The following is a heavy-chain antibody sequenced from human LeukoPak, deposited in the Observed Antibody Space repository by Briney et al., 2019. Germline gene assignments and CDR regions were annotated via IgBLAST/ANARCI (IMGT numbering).Heavy chain of an antibody. Sequence: NPGGSLRLSCAASGFTFSSYSMNWVRQAPGKGLEWVSSINSDSSLMYYAESVKGRFTISRDNARNSLYLQMSSLRVEDTAVYFCARRGDPFEVVDYWGQGALVAVSS. V-gene: IGHV3-21*01. CDR2: INSDSSLM. CDR3: ARRGDPFEVVDY. D-gene: IGHD2-21*01. J-gene: IGHJ4*02. CDR1: GFTFSSYS.